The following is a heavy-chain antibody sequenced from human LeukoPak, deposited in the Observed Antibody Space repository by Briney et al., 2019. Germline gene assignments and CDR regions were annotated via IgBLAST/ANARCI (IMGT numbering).Heavy chain of an antibody. CDR2: IYYSGST. Sequence: SETLSLTCTVSGGSISSSSYYWGWIRQPPGKGLEWIGSIYYSGSTYYNPSLKSRVTISVDTSKNQFSLKLSSVTAADTAVYYCARLTGGYCSGGSCSRGHFDYWGQGTLVTVSS. CDR1: GGSISSSSYY. V-gene: IGHV4-39*01. D-gene: IGHD2-15*01. J-gene: IGHJ4*02. CDR3: ARLTGGYCSGGSCSRGHFDY.